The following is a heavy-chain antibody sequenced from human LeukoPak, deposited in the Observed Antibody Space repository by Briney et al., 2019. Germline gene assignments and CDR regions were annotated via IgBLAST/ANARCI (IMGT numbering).Heavy chain of an antibody. CDR2: IYYSGST. V-gene: IGHV4-59*01. CDR3: ARAGQFNEAFDI. Sequence: PSETLSLTCTVSGGSISSYYWSWIRQPPGKGLEWIGYIYYSGSTNYNPSLKSRVTISVDTSKNQFSLKLSSVTAADTAVYYCARAGQFNEAFDIWGQGTMVTVSS. D-gene: IGHD1-1*01. CDR1: GGSISSYY. J-gene: IGHJ3*02.